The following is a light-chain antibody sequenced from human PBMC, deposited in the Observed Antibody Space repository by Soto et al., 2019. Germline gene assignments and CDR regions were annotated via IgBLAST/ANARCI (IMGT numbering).Light chain of an antibody. Sequence: DIQMTQSPSTLSASVGDRVTITCRASQSITDFLAWYQEKPGNAPKVLMYKASTLEVGVPSRFSGSGSGTEFTLTISRLQPEDSSTNYCLQYHRSVWTFGQGTKVVI. CDR1: QSITDF. J-gene: IGKJ1*01. CDR2: KAS. CDR3: LQYHRSVWT. V-gene: IGKV1-5*03.